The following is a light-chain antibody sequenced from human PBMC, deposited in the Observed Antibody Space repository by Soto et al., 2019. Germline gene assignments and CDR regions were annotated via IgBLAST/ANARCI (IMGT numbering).Light chain of an antibody. CDR3: QQYNNWPFS. CDR1: QGVTTN. J-gene: IGKJ5*01. CDR2: DVS. Sequence: VKKQSPATHSVPPGERATLSCRAGQGVTTNFAWYQQKSGQSPRLLIYDVSIRATGVPARFSGTGSETDFTLTISGLQSEDSAVYFCQQYNNWPFSFGQGTRLENK. V-gene: IGKV3-15*01.